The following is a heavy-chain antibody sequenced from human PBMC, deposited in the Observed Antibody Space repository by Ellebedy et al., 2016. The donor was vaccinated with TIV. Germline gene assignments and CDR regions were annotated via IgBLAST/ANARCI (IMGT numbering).Heavy chain of an antibody. CDR1: GFTFSSYA. V-gene: IGHV3-30-3*01. CDR3: AKDAGYGMDV. J-gene: IGHJ6*02. CDR2: ISYDGSNK. Sequence: GESLKISCAASGFTFSSYAMHWVRQAPGKGLEWVAVISYDGSNKYYADSVKGRFTISRDNSKNTLYLQMNSLRAEDTAVYYCAKDAGYGMDVWGQGTTVTVSS.